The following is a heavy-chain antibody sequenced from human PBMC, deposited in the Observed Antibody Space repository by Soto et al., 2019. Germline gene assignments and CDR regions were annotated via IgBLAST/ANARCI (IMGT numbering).Heavy chain of an antibody. CDR1: GFIFSNNA. CDR2: IRRNADTT. Sequence: PGESLRLSYEASGFIFSNNAMSWVRQAPGKGLQWVSTIRRNADTTYYADSVKGRFTISRDNSKNTLYLQMNSLRAEDTAVYYCAKDPSALYSSTLLGMDVWGQGTTVTVSS. J-gene: IGHJ6*02. D-gene: IGHD6-6*01. V-gene: IGHV3-23*01. CDR3: AKDPSALYSSTLLGMDV.